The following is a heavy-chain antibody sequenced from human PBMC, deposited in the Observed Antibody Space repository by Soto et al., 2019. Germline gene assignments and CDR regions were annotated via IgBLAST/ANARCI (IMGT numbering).Heavy chain of an antibody. CDR3: ARAVAGGVYYYYGMDV. CDR1: GGTFSSYA. CDR2: IIPIFGTA. V-gene: IGHV1-69*13. D-gene: IGHD6-19*01. Sequence: SVKVSCKASGGTFSSYAINCVRQAPGQGLEWMGGIIPIFGTADHAQKFQGRVTITADESTSTAYMELSSLRSEDTAVYYCARAVAGGVYYYYGMDVWGQGTTVTVSS. J-gene: IGHJ6*02.